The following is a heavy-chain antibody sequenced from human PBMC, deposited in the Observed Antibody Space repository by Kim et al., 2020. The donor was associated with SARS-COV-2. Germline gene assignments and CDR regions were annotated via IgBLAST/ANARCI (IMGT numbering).Heavy chain of an antibody. V-gene: IGHV3-7*01. D-gene: IGHD3-3*01. Sequence: GGSLRLSCAASGFTFSSYWMSWVRQAPGKGLEWVANIKQGGSEKYYVDSVKGRCTISRDNDKNSQYLQMNSLRAEDTAVYYCARDQSRIMIFGVVINYYYVDVWGKGTAVTVSS. J-gene: IGHJ6*03. CDR3: ARDQSRIMIFGVVINYYYVDV. CDR1: GFTFSSYW. CDR2: IKQGGSEK.